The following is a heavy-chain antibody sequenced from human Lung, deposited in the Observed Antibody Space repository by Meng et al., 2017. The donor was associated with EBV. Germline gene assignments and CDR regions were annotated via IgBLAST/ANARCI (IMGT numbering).Heavy chain of an antibody. D-gene: IGHD3-16*01. CDR3: ARASRVLGGFDY. CDR2: INTSVGYT. J-gene: IGHJ4*02. V-gene: IGHV1-46*01. Sequence: QVQLVQSGSELKKPGXSVQVSCKASGYTFTNYYMHWVRQAPGQGLEWMGIINTSVGYTSHAQKFQGRVTMTRDTSTSTVHMEVSSLRSADTAVYYCARASRVLGGFDYWGQGTLVTVSS. CDR1: GYTFTNYY.